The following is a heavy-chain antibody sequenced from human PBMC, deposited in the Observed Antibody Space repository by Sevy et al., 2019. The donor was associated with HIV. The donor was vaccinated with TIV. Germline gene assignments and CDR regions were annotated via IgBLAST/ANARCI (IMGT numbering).Heavy chain of an antibody. V-gene: IGHV1-2*02. CDR1: GYTFTGYY. D-gene: IGHD2-2*02. J-gene: IGHJ5*02. CDR3: ARDPTATKVVPAAINWFDP. Sequence: ASVKVSCKASGYTFTGYYMHWVRQAPGQGLEWMGWINPNSGGTNYAQKFQGRVTMTRDTSISTAYMELSRLRSDDTAVYYCARDPTATKVVPAAINWFDPWGQGTLVTVSS. CDR2: INPNSGGT.